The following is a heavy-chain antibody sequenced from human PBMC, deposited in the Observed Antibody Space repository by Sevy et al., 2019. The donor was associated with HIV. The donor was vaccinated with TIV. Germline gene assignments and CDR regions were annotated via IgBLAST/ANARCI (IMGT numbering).Heavy chain of an antibody. J-gene: IGHJ5*02. CDR2: IYYSGNT. Sequence: SETLSLTCTVSGGSISSYYWSWIRQPPGKGLEWIGYIYYSGNTNYNPSLKSRVTISVDTSKNQFSLRLSSVTAAETAVYYCAREGGYDLNWFDPWGQGTLVTVSS. CDR3: AREGGYDLNWFDP. V-gene: IGHV4-59*01. CDR1: GGSISSYY. D-gene: IGHD5-12*01.